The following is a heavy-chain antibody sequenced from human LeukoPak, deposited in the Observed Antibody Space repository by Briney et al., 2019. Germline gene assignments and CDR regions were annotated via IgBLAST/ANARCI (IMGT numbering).Heavy chain of an antibody. J-gene: IGHJ4*02. CDR1: GFTGSDAW. V-gene: IGHV3-15*01. CDR2: ISSKADGGAP. CDR3: ATSGGSH. D-gene: IGHD2-15*01. Sequence: GGSLRLSCAASGFTGSDAWMIWVRQVPGQGLEWVAQISSKADGGAPDYAAPLKGRFFVSRDDSENTLILQMNGLKTEDTAVYYCATSGGSHWGQGTLVTVSS.